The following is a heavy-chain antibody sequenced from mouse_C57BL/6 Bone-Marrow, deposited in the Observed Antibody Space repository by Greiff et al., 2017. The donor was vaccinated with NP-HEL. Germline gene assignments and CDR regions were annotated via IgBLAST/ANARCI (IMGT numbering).Heavy chain of an antibody. D-gene: IGHD1-1*01. CDR2: IDPSDSET. V-gene: IGHV1-52*01. CDR3: ARWTPRYYYGSSWYFDV. J-gene: IGHJ1*03. Sequence: QVQLQQPGAELVRPGSSVKLSCKASGYTFTSYWMHWVKQRPIQGLEWIGNIDPSDSETHYNQKFKDKATLTVDKSSSTAYMRLSSLTSEDSAVYYCARWTPRYYYGSSWYFDVWGTGTTVTVSS. CDR1: GYTFTSYW.